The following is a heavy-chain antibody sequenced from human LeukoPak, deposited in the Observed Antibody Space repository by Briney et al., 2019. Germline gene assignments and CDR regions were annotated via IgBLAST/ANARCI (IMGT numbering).Heavy chain of an antibody. CDR1: GGSIDNGSYF. CDR3: ARDREVLWFGELTYRSNWFDP. Sequence: PSQTLSLTCSVSGGSIDNGSYFWTWIRQSAGKGLEWIGRIYTSGSTNYNPSLKSRVTMSVDTSKNQFSLKLSSVTAADTAVYYCARDREVLWFGELTYRSNWFDPWGQGTLVTVSS. J-gene: IGHJ5*02. CDR2: IYTSGST. D-gene: IGHD3-10*01. V-gene: IGHV4-61*02.